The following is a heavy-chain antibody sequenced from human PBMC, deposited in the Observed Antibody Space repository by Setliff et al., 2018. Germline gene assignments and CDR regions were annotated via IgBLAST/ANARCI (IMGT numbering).Heavy chain of an antibody. V-gene: IGHV1-2*02. D-gene: IGHD3-16*01. CDR3: ARDGGGDSDAFDI. CDR1: GYTLTGYY. Sequence: ASVKVSCKASGYTLTGYYMHWVRQAPGQGLEWMGWINPNSGGTNYAQKFQGRVTMTSDTSISTAYMELGRLRSDDTAVYFCARDGGGDSDAFDIWGQGTMVTVSS. J-gene: IGHJ3*02. CDR2: INPNSGGT.